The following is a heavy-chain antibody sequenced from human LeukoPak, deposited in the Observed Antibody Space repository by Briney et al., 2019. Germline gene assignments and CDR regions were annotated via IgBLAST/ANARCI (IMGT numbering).Heavy chain of an antibody. D-gene: IGHD1-26*01. Sequence: PSETLSLTCTVSAVSIISYYWSWIRQPPGKGLGWIGYIFYSGNTIYNPSLRSRVTISADTSKNHFSLRLRSVTAADTAVYYCARLAAISGSDYPDDWGQGTLVTVSS. J-gene: IGHJ4*02. CDR1: AVSIISYY. CDR2: IFYSGNT. V-gene: IGHV4-59*08. CDR3: ARLAAISGSDYPDD.